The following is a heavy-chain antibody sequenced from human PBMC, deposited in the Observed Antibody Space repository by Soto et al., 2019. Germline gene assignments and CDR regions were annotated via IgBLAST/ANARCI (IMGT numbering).Heavy chain of an antibody. Sequence: GGSLRLSCAASGFTFSSYAMSWVRQAPGKGLEWVSAISGSGGSTYYADSVKGRFTISRDNSKNTLYLQMNSLRAEDTAVYYCAKDGVIAVAGQTFDYWGQGTLVTVSS. V-gene: IGHV3-23*01. CDR3: AKDGVIAVAGQTFDY. J-gene: IGHJ4*02. CDR2: ISGSGGST. CDR1: GFTFSSYA. D-gene: IGHD6-19*01.